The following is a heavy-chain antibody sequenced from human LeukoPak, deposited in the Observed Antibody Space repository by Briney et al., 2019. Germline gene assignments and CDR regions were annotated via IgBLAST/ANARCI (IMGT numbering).Heavy chain of an antibody. J-gene: IGHJ5*02. CDR2: INPNSGGT. Sequence: ASVKVSCKASGYTFTGYYMHWVRQAPGRGLEWMGWINPNSGGTNYAQKFQGRVTMTRDTSISTAYMELSRLRSDDTAVYYCAREPAAAAGFDPWGQGTLVTVSS. CDR3: AREPAAAAGFDP. CDR1: GYTFTGYY. D-gene: IGHD6-13*01. V-gene: IGHV1-2*02.